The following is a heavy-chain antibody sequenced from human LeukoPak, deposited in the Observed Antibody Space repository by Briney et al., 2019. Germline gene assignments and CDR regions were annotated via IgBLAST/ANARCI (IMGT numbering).Heavy chain of an antibody. J-gene: IGHJ4*02. V-gene: IGHV3-30*02. CDR3: AKLHDCSYDSSTYYPFDY. Sequence: GGSLRLSCAASGITFSSYGMHWVRRAPGKGLDWVAFIRHDGGGKYYADSVRGRFTISRDNSKNTLYLQMNSLRAEDTAVYYCAKLHDCSYDSSTYYPFDYWGQGNLVTVSS. CDR1: GITFSSYG. CDR2: IRHDGGGK. D-gene: IGHD3-22*01.